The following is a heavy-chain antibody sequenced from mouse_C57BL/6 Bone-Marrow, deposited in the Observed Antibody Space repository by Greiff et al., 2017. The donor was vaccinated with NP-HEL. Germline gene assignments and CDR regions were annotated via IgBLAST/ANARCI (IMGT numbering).Heavy chain of an antibody. J-gene: IGHJ3*01. Sequence: QVQLQQSGAELARPGASVKLSCKASGYTFTSYGISWVKQRTGQGLEWIGEIYPRSGNTYYNEKFKGKATLTADKSSSTAYMELRSLTSEDSAVYFGARGGWLFAYWGQGTLVTVSA. D-gene: IGHD3-3*01. CDR3: ARGGWLFAY. CDR1: GYTFTSYG. V-gene: IGHV1-81*01. CDR2: IYPRSGNT.